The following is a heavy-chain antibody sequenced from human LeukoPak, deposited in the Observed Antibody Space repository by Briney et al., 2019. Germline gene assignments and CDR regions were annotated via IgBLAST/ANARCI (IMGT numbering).Heavy chain of an antibody. Sequence: GGSLRLSCAASGFTFSSYALYWVRQAPGKGLEWVSAISGGGGSTYYADSVKGRFTISRDNSKRTLYPQMNSLRAEDTAVYYCARSHSSGWRYYYMDVWGKGTTVTVSS. CDR3: ARSHSSGWRYYYMDV. CDR1: GFTFSSYA. D-gene: IGHD6-19*01. J-gene: IGHJ6*03. CDR2: ISGGGGST. V-gene: IGHV3-23*01.